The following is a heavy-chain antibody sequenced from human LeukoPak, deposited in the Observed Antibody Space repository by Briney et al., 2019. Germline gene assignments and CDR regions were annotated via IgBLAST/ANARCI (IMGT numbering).Heavy chain of an antibody. CDR3: ARDRDLEDTVELGY. V-gene: IGHV1-69*04. D-gene: IGHD5-18*01. Sequence: SVKVSCKASGGTFSSYAISWVRQAPGQGLEWMGRIIPILGIANYAQKFQGRVTITADKSTSTAYMELSSLRSEDTAVFYCARDRDLEDTVELGYWGQGTLVTVSS. CDR2: IIPILGIA. J-gene: IGHJ4*02. CDR1: GGTFSSYA.